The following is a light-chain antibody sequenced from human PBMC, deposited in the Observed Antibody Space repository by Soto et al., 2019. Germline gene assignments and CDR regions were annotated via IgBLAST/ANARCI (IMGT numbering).Light chain of an antibody. Sequence: DIQMTQSPSSLSASVGDRVTITCRASQGISSYLAWYQQKPGKVPKVLIYAASTLHSGVPSRFSGSGSGTEFTLTISNVQPEDVATYYCQKYYSDPETFGQGTKVEIK. CDR2: AAS. V-gene: IGKV1-27*01. CDR1: QGISSY. CDR3: QKYYSDPET. J-gene: IGKJ1*01.